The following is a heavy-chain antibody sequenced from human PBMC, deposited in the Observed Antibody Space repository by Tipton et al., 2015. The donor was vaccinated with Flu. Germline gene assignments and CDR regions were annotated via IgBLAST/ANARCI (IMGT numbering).Heavy chain of an antibody. CDR3: ARLNYYYGSWTSDS. V-gene: IGHV4-38-2*01. CDR1: GYSISSGYY. D-gene: IGHD3-10*01. Sequence: TLSLTCAVSGYSISSGYYWGWIRQPPGKGLEWIGSIYRSGGTYYNPSLKSRVTISVDTSKTQFSLKLSSVTAADTAVYYCARLNYYYGSWTSDSWGQGTRV. CDR2: IYRSGGT. J-gene: IGHJ4*02.